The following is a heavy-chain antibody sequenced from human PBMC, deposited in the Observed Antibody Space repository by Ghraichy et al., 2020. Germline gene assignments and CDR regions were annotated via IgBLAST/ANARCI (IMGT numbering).Heavy chain of an antibody. J-gene: IGHJ5*02. CDR1: GGSISSSSYY. CDR2: IYYSGST. V-gene: IGHV4-39*01. Sequence: SETLSLTCTVSGGSISSSSYYWGWIRQPPGKGLEWIGSIYYSGSTYYNPSLKSRVTISVDTSKNQFSLKLSSVTAADTAVYYCACHDYSNLYNWFDPWGQGTLVTVSS. CDR3: ACHDYSNLYNWFDP. D-gene: IGHD4-11*01.